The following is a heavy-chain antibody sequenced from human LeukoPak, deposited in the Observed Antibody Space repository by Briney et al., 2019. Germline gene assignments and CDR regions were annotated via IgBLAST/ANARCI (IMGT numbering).Heavy chain of an antibody. CDR1: GGSTSRTGYY. Sequence: SEALSLICTVSGGSTSRTGYYWGWIRQPPGKGLEWIGSIYHTGTTYYSSSLKSRVTISVDTSKNQFSLKLTSVTAADTAVYFCATELRYFDWLFPHYFDSWGQGTLVTVSS. CDR2: IYHTGTT. CDR3: ATELRYFDWLFPHYFDS. D-gene: IGHD3-9*01. J-gene: IGHJ4*02. V-gene: IGHV4-39*01.